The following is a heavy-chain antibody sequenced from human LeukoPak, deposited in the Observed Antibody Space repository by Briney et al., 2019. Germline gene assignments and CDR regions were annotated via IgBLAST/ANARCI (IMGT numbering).Heavy chain of an antibody. CDR2: IWYDGSNK. D-gene: IGHD1-26*01. CDR3: ARETVGATSDYGMDV. V-gene: IGHV3-33*01. J-gene: IGHJ6*02. CDR1: GFTFSSYG. Sequence: GGSLRLSCAASGFTFSSYGMHWVRRAPGKGLEWVAVIWYDGSNKYYADSVKGRFTISRDNSKNTLYLQMSSLRAEDTAVYYCARETVGATSDYGMDVWGQGTTVTVSS.